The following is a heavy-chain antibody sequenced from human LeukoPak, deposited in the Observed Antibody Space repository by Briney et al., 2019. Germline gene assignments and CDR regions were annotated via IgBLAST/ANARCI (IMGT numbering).Heavy chain of an antibody. CDR1: GYTFTSYY. CDR3: ARDFYGVNYSDDAFDI. J-gene: IGHJ3*02. V-gene: IGHV1-46*01. Sequence: ASVKVSCKASGYTFTSYYMHWVRQAPGQGLEWMGIINPSGGSTSYAQKFQGRVTITADKSTSTAYMELSSLRSEDTAVYYCARDFYGVNYSDDAFDIWGQGTMVTVSS. CDR2: INPSGGST. D-gene: IGHD4/OR15-4a*01.